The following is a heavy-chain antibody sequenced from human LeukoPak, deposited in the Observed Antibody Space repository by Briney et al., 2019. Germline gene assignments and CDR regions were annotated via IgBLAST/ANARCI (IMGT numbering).Heavy chain of an antibody. V-gene: IGHV3-23*01. J-gene: IGHJ4*02. CDR3: AKDLSVVAATKGPDY. CDR2: ISGSGGST. CDR1: GFTFSSYA. Sequence: GGSLRLSCAASGFTFSSYAMSWVRQAPGKGLEGVSPISGSGGSTYYADSVKGRFTISRDNSKNTLYLQMNSLRAEDTAVYYCAKDLSVVAATKGPDYWGQGTLVTVSS. D-gene: IGHD2-15*01.